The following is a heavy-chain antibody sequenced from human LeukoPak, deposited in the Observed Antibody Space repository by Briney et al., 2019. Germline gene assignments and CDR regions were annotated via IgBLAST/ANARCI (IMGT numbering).Heavy chain of an antibody. J-gene: IGHJ2*01. CDR3: ARERSRSYYYDSSGYSHWYFDL. CDR2: ISSSSSYI. D-gene: IGHD3-22*01. V-gene: IGHV3-21*01. Sequence: GGSLRLSCAASGFTFSSYSMNWVRQAPGKGVEWVSSISSSSSYIYYADSVKGGFTISRENAKNSLYLQMNRLRAEDTAGNYGARERSRSYYYDSSGYSHWYFDLWGRGTLVTVSS. CDR1: GFTFSSYS.